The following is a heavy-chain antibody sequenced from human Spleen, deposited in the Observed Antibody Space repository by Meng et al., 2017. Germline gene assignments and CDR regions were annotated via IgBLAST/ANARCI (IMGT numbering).Heavy chain of an antibody. CDR1: GFTFSSYS. Sequence: GGSLRLSCAASGFTFSSYSMNWVRQAPGKGLEWVSSISSSSSYIYYADSVKGRFTISRDNAKNSLYLQMNSLRAEDTAVYYCARDGMGRNDYVWGSYRDRYYFDYWGQGTLVTVSS. V-gene: IGHV3-21*01. J-gene: IGHJ4*02. CDR2: ISSSSSYI. D-gene: IGHD3-16*02. CDR3: ARDGMGRNDYVWGSYRDRYYFDY.